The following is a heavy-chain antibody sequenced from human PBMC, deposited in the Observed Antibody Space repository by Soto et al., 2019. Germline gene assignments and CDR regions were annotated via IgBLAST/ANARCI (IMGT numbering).Heavy chain of an antibody. D-gene: IGHD3-16*01. CDR2: IYYSGST. Sequence: SETLSLTCTVSGGSISSYYWSWIRQPPGKGLEWIGYIYYSGSTNYNPSLKSRVTISVDTYKHQFSLKLSSVTAADTAVYYCARAGHDYVWGSPRYGDFMYFPFDYWGQGTLVTVSS. CDR1: GGSISSYY. J-gene: IGHJ4*02. V-gene: IGHV4-59*01. CDR3: ARAGHDYVWGSPRYGDFMYFPFDY.